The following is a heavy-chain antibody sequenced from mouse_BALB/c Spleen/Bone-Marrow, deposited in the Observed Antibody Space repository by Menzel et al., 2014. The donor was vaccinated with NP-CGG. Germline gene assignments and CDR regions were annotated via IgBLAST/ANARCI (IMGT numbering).Heavy chain of an antibody. Sequence: VMLVESGPGLVAPPQSLSITCTVSGFSLSRYSVHWVRQPPGKGLEWLGMIWGGGSTDYNSALKSRLSISKDNSKSQVFLKMNSLQTDDTAMYYCARNIHITTWMDYWGQGTSVTVSS. CDR1: GFSLSRYS. CDR3: ARNIHITTWMDY. D-gene: IGHD1-2*01. CDR2: IWGGGST. V-gene: IGHV2-6-4*01. J-gene: IGHJ4*01.